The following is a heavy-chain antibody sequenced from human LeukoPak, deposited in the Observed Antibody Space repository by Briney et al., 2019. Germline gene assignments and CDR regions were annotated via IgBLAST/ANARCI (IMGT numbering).Heavy chain of an antibody. J-gene: IGHJ4*02. CDR1: GFTFDDYA. CDR2: ISGDGGST. D-gene: IGHD6-19*01. CDR3: SAPVASAD. Sequence: GGSLRLSCAASGFTFDDYAMHWVRQAPGKGLEWVSLISGDGGSTYYADSVKGRFTISRDNSKDSLYLQMNSLRTEDTALYYCSAPVASADWGQGTLVTVSS. V-gene: IGHV3-43*02.